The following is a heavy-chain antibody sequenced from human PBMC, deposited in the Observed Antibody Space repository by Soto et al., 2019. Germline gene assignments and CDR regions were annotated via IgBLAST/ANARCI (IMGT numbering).Heavy chain of an antibody. J-gene: IGHJ4*02. CDR1: GFTFANAR. D-gene: IGHD1-26*01. V-gene: IGHV3-15*01. Sequence: EVQLVESGGGLVEPGGSLRLPCVVSGFTFANARMSWVRQAPGKGLDWVARITTKTERETTDYAAPVKGRFTFSRDDSKNTVYLLMNSLKTEDTGVYYCTSNAAASVGTLAYWGQGTLVAVSS. CDR3: TSNAAASVGTLAY. CDR2: ITTKTERETT.